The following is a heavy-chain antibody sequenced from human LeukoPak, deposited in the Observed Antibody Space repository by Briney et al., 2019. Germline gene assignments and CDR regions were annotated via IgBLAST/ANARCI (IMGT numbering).Heavy chain of an antibody. CDR2: ISNSGGST. D-gene: IGHD6-6*01. CDR3: AKETSSSFDY. CDR1: GFTFSSYA. V-gene: IGHV3-23*01. J-gene: IGHJ4*02. Sequence: RPGGSLRVSCAASGFTFSSYAMNWVRQAPGKGLEWVSGISNSGGSTYYADSVKGRFTISRDNSKNTLYLQMNSLRAEDTAVYYCAKETSSSFDYWGQGTLVTVSS.